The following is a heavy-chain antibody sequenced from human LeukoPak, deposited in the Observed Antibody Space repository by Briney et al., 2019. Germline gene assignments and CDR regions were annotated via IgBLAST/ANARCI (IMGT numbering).Heavy chain of an antibody. V-gene: IGHV3-74*01. D-gene: IGHD7-27*01. CDR2: INSDGSST. CDR3: ARSLLGTFDY. CDR1: GFTFSSYW. J-gene: IGHJ4*02. Sequence: PGGSLSLSCAASGFTFSSYWLNWFRKAPGKGLVWVSRINSDGSSTSYADSVKGRFTISRDNAKNTLYLQMNSLRAEDTAVYYCARSLLGTFDYWGQGTLVTVSS.